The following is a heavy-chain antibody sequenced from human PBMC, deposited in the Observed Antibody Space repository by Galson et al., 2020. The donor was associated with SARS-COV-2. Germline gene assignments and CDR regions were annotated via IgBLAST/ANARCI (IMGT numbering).Heavy chain of an antibody. CDR3: ARLHYGEYAPEAFDI. Sequence: SETLSLTCPVSGTSISSGSYSWNCIRQPPGKGLAWIWYISHSGGTYYNPSLKSRVTISGDRSKNQFSLRLSSVTAADTAVYYCARLHYGEYAPEAFDIWGPGTRVTVAS. V-gene: IGHV4-30-2*01. CDR1: GTSISSGSYS. CDR2: ISHSGGT. J-gene: IGHJ3*02. D-gene: IGHD4-17*01.